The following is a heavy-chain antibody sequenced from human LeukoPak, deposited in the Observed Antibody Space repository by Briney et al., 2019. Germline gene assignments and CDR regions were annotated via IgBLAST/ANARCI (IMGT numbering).Heavy chain of an antibody. CDR3: ARDQILGYCSGGSCPPDAFDI. Sequence: GGSLRLSCAASGFTFSSYWMSWVRQAPGKGLEWVSAISGSGGSTYYADSVKGRFTISRDNAKNSVYLQMNSLRAQDTAVYYCARDQILGYCSGGSCPPDAFDIWGQGTMVTVSS. CDR2: ISGSGGST. V-gene: IGHV3-23*01. CDR1: GFTFSSYW. D-gene: IGHD2-15*01. J-gene: IGHJ3*02.